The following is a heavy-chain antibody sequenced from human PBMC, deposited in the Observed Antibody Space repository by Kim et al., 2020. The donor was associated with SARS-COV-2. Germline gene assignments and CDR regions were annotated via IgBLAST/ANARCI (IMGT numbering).Heavy chain of an antibody. D-gene: IGHD3-10*01. Sequence: GGSLRLSCAASGFTFSNAWMSWVRQAPRKGLEWVGRIKSKTDGGTTDYAAPVKGRFTNSRDDSKNTLYLQMNSLKTEDTAVYYCSTGITRVRGIIDGYFDYWGQGTLVTVSS. V-gene: IGHV3-15*01. CDR1: GFTFSNAW. CDR3: STGITRVRGIIDGYFDY. CDR2: IKSKTDGGTT. J-gene: IGHJ4*02.